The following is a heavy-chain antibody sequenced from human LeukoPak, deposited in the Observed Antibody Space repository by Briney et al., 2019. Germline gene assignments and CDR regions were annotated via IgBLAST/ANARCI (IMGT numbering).Heavy chain of an antibody. CDR3: AKFPGDYDSDS. CDR1: GFTFSSYG. CDR2: ISYDGSNK. V-gene: IGHV3-30*18. Sequence: GGSLRLSCAASGFTFSSYGMHWVRQAPGKGLEWVAVISYDGSNKYYADSVKGRFTISRDNSKNTLYLQMNSLRAEDTAVYYCAKFPGDYDSDSWGQGTLVTVSS. D-gene: IGHD4-17*01. J-gene: IGHJ4*02.